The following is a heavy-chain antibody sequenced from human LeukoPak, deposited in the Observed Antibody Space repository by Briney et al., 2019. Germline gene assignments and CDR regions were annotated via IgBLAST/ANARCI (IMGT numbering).Heavy chain of an antibody. D-gene: IGHD4/OR15-4a*01. V-gene: IGHV4-38-2*02. Sequence: SETLSLTCSVTGFSISSGYYWGWIRQSPGKGLEWIGSIYHSGSTNYNPSLKSRVTISVDTSKNQFSLKLSSVTAADTAVYYCARARAVLKGAFDIWGQGTMVTVSS. CDR1: GFSISSGYY. J-gene: IGHJ3*02. CDR2: IYHSGST. CDR3: ARARAVLKGAFDI.